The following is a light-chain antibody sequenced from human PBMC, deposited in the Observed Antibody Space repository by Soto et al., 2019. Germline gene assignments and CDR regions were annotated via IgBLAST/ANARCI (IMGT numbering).Light chain of an antibody. J-gene: IGKJ5*01. CDR1: QSVSNN. V-gene: IGKV3-15*01. Sequence: EIVMTQSPATLSVSRGERATLSCRASQSVSNNLAWYQHKPGQAPRLLIYGASARATDVPTRFSGSGSGTEFTLTISSLHSEDFAVYYCQQYDKWPPVTFGQGTRLEI. CDR2: GAS. CDR3: QQYDKWPPVT.